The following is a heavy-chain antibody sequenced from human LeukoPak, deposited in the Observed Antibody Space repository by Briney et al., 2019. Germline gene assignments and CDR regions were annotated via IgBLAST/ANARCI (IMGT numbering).Heavy chain of an antibody. CDR1: GFTFSSYA. D-gene: IGHD3-22*01. CDR2: ISGSGGST. J-gene: IGHJ4*02. Sequence: GGSLRLSCAASGFTFSSYAMSWVRQAPGKGLEWVSAISGSGGSTYYADSVKGRFTISRDNSKNTLYLQMNSLRAEDTAVNYCAKGLTYYYDSSGYSPFDYWGQGTLVTVSS. V-gene: IGHV3-23*01. CDR3: AKGLTYYYDSSGYSPFDY.